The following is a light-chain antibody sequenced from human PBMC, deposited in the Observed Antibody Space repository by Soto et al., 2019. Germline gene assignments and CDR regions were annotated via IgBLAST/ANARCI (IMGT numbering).Light chain of an antibody. J-gene: IGKJ2*01. CDR3: QQSYSTPRYT. V-gene: IGKV1-39*01. CDR2: AVS. Sequence: DLQMTQSPSSLSASVGDRVTITCRASQSISSYLNWYQQKPGKAPKLLIYAVSSLHSGVPSRFSGSVSRTDFTLTISSLQPEYFATYYGQQSYSTPRYTFGQVTKLEIK. CDR1: QSISSY.